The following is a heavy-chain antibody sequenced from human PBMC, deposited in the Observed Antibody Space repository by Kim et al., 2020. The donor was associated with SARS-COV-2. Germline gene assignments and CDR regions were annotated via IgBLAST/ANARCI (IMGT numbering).Heavy chain of an antibody. CDR1: GGGVNRGGYF. Sequence: SETLSLTCTVSGGGVNRGGYFWSWIRQPPGGALEWIGYTYYLGDPNYNPSLKSRVTISLDTSKSQFSLTLNSVTAADTAIYFCARGERRGTLHTYRTGALDYWGHGALVTV. J-gene: IGHJ4*01. CDR2: TYYLGDP. D-gene: IGHD3-16*01. CDR3: ARGERRGTLHTYRTGALDY. V-gene: IGHV4-61*08.